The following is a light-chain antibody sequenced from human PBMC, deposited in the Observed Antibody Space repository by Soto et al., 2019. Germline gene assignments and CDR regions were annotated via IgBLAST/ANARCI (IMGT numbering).Light chain of an antibody. CDR2: KAS. CDR1: QSISSW. V-gene: IGKV1-5*03. Sequence: DIQMTQSPSTLSASVGDRVTITCRASQSISSWLAWYQQKPGKAPKLLIYKASSLQSGVPSRFSGSGSGTEFTLTISSLQPDDFATYFCQQYNSYSQTFGQGPKLEI. CDR3: QQYNSYSQT. J-gene: IGKJ2*01.